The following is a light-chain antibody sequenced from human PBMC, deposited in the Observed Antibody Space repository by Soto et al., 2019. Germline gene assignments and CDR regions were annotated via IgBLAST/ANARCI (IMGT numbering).Light chain of an antibody. CDR3: QQYGTSPLT. Sequence: EIVLTQSPGTLSLSPGERATLSCRASPSVGSTYLAWYQQKPGQAPKLLIYGVSSRATGIPDRFSGSGSGTDFTLTISRLEPEDFAVYYCQQYGTSPLTFGPGTKVDI. J-gene: IGKJ3*01. CDR1: PSVGSTY. V-gene: IGKV3-20*01. CDR2: GVS.